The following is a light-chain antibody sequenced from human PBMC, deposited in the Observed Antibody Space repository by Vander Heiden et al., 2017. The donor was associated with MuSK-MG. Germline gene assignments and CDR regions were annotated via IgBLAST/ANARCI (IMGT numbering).Light chain of an antibody. CDR2: WAS. J-gene: IGKJ1*01. CDR3: QQYYNSPQT. V-gene: IGKV4-1*01. CDR1: QSVLYSSNNNNY. Sequence: DIVMTQSPESLAVSLGGRATINCKSSQSVLYSSNNNNYLAWYQQKPGQPPKLLIYWASTRESGVPDRFSGSGSGTDFTLTISSLQAEDVAVYYCQQYYNSPQTFGQGTKVEIK.